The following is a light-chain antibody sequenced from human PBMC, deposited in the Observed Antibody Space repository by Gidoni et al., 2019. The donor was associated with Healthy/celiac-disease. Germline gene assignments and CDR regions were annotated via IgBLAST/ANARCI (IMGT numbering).Light chain of an antibody. CDR1: QDISNY. J-gene: IGKJ5*01. CDR2: DAS. V-gene: IGKV1-33*01. CDR3: QQYDNLPSIT. Sequence: IQMTQSPSSLSASGGDRVTITCQASQDISNYLNWYQQKPGKAPKLLIYDASNLETGVPSRFSGSGSGTDFTFTISSLQPEDIATYYCQQYDNLPSITFXXXTRLEIK.